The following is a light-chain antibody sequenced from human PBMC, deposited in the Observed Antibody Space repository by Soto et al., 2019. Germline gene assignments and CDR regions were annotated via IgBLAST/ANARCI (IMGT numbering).Light chain of an antibody. Sequence: EIVLTQSPATLSLSPGERATLSCRASQSVNNYLAWYQQKSGQAPRLLIYDASNRATGIPARFSGSGSGTDFTLTISSLVPEDFAVYYCHQRTTWPPGMYTFGQGTKLEIK. CDR1: QSVNNY. CDR3: HQRTTWPPGMYT. CDR2: DAS. V-gene: IGKV3-11*01. J-gene: IGKJ2*01.